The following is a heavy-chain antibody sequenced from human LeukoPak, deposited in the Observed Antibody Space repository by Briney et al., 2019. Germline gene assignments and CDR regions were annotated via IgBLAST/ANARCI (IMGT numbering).Heavy chain of an antibody. D-gene: IGHD3-10*01. V-gene: IGHV3-15*01. CDR3: TTDLGTYYHGSQRLIPIDY. J-gene: IGHJ4*02. CDR2: IKSKTDGETT. CDR1: GFIFSDHH. Sequence: PGGSLRLSCAGSGFIFSDHHMDWVREAPGKGLEWIGRIKSKTDGETTNYAEPVRGRFTISRDDSKSAVHLQMNSLKIEDTAVYYCTTDLGTYYHGSQRLIPIDYWGQGTLVTVSS.